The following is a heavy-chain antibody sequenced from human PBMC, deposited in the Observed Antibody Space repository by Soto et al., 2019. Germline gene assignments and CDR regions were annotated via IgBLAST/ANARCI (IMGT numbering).Heavy chain of an antibody. J-gene: IGHJ4*02. D-gene: IGHD4-17*01. Sequence: LVQSGAEAKKPGTSVKVSCKASGYTFSTSTISWVRQAPGQGLEWMGWIKAYSGSTNYAPKLQGRVTITTDTSTSPAYLELRSLTSDDTAIYYCAIADYGDDDYWGQGTRVTVSS. CDR1: GYTFSTST. V-gene: IGHV1-18*04. CDR3: AIADYGDDDY. CDR2: IKAYSGST.